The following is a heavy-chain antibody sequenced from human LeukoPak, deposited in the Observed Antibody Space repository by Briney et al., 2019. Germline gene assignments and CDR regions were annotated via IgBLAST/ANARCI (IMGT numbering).Heavy chain of an antibody. Sequence: PSETLSLTCTVSGGSVSSGSYYWSWIRQPPGKGLEWIGYIYYGGSTNYNPSLKSRVTISVDTSKNQFSLKLSSVTAADTAVFYCARASMVRGVTNFYYYGMDVWGQGTTVTVSS. V-gene: IGHV4-61*01. D-gene: IGHD3-10*01. CDR3: ARASMVRGVTNFYYYGMDV. J-gene: IGHJ6*02. CDR1: GGSVSSGSYY. CDR2: IYYGGST.